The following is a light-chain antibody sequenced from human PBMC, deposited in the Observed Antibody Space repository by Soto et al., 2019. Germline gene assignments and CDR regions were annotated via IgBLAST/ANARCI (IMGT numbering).Light chain of an antibody. CDR3: QKFSTAPRA. Sequence: DIQMTQSPSSLSSSVGDRVTITCRASQDISGSLAWYQQKTGKVPKLLLYSASTLPSGGPAWFSGSGSGTDFTLTISRLEPEDVATYYCQKFSTAPRAFGQGTRLEIK. CDR1: QDISGS. J-gene: IGKJ5*01. V-gene: IGKV1-27*01. CDR2: SAS.